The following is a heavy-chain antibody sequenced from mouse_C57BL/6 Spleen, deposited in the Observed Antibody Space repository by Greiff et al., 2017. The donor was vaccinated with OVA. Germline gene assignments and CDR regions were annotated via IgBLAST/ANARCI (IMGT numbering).Heavy chain of an antibody. CDR3: ARDYGGRVVGAMDY. Sequence: QVQLQQPGAELVKPGASVKLSCKASGYTFTSYWMQWVKQRPGQGLEWIGEIDPSDSYTNYNPKFKGKATLTVDTSSSTAYMQISSLTSEATAVYDCARDYGGRVVGAMDYWGQGTSVTVSS. V-gene: IGHV1-50*01. CDR2: IDPSDSYT. J-gene: IGHJ4*01. CDR1: GYTFTSYW. D-gene: IGHD1-1*01.